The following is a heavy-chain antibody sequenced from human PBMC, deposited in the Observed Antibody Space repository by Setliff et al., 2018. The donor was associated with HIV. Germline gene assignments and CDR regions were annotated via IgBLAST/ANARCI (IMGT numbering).Heavy chain of an antibody. CDR3: ATQTGFYNSHWYDY. Sequence: ETLSLSCVASGLPFYNYWMTWLRRAPGRGLEWVANIKQDGSDMHYIESVKGRFTIFRDNAKNSVFLQMNSLRAEDTGVYYCATQTGFYNSHWYDYWGQGTMGTVSS. CDR2: IKQDGSDM. D-gene: IGHD6-13*01. J-gene: IGHJ4*02. V-gene: IGHV3-7*01. CDR1: GLPFYNYW.